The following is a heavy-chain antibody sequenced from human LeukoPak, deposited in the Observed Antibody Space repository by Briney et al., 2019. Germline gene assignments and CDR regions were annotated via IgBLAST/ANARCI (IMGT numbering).Heavy chain of an antibody. CDR3: ARGSPGTWYFDY. V-gene: IGHV1-69*05. Sequence: ASVKVSCKASGGTFSSYAISWVRQAPGQGLEWMGGIIPIFGTANYAQKFQGRVTITTDESTSTAYMELSSLRSEDTAVYYCARGSPGTWYFDYWGQGTLVTVSS. CDR2: IIPIFGTA. D-gene: IGHD1-7*01. CDR1: GGTFSSYA. J-gene: IGHJ4*02.